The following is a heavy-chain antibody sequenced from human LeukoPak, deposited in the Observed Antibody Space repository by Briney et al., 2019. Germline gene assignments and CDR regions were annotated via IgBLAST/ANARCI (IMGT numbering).Heavy chain of an antibody. J-gene: IGHJ4*02. CDR3: ARVASSGYYPKINDY. V-gene: IGHV4-4*07. D-gene: IGHD3-22*01. CDR2: IYASGST. CDR1: GASITSYY. Sequence: SETLSLTCTVAGASITSYYGSWIRQPAGEGLGWIGRIYASGSTTYNPSLKSRVTMAVDTSKTQLSLKLSSVTAADTAVYYCARVASSGYYPKINDYWGQGTLVTVPS.